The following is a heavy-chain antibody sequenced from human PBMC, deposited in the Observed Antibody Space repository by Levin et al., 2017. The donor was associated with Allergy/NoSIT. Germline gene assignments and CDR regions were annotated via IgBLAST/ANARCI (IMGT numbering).Heavy chain of an antibody. CDR2: IYYTGST. V-gene: IGHV4-59*01. CDR1: GGSISSYY. D-gene: IGHD3-9*01. J-gene: IGHJ6*03. CDR3: ARFTHDSLTGYSFYYYMDV. Sequence: PSETLSLTCTVSGGSISSYYWSWIRQPPGKGLEWIAYIYYTGSTNYNPSFKSRVTISVDTSKKQLSLKLSSVTAADTAVYYCARFTHDSLTGYSFYYYMDVWGKGTTVTVS.